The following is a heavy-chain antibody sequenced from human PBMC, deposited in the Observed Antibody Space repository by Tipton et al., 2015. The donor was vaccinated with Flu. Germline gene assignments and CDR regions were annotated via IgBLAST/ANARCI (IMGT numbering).Heavy chain of an antibody. CDR1: GFTFSSYA. CDR2: ISGSGGST. V-gene: IGHV3-23*01. J-gene: IGHJ4*02. Sequence: SLRLSCAASGFTFSSYAMSWVRQAPGKGLEWVSAISGSGGSTYYADSVKGRFTISRDNSKNTLYLQMNSLRAEDTAVYYCAKAWGPYSGSYSPFDYWGQGTLVTVSS. CDR3: AKAWGPYSGSYSPFDY. D-gene: IGHD1-26*01.